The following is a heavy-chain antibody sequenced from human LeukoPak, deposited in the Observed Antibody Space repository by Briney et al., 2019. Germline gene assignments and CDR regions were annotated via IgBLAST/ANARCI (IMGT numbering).Heavy chain of an antibody. J-gene: IGHJ6*03. V-gene: IGHV3-43D*03. CDR2: ISWDGGST. CDR3: AKGYSSSTQGRDYYYYYMDV. D-gene: IGHD6-6*01. Sequence: GGSLRLSCAASGFTFDDYAMHRVRQAPGKGLEWVSLISWDGGSTYYADSVKGRFTISRDNSKNSLYLQMNSLRAEDTALYYCAKGYSSSTQGRDYYYYYMDVWGKGTTVTVSS. CDR1: GFTFDDYA.